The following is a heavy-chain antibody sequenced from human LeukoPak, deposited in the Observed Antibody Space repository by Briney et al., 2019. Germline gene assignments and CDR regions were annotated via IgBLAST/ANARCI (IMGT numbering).Heavy chain of an antibody. J-gene: IGHJ6*03. CDR1: GYTFTSYG. Sequence: ASVKVSCKASGYTFTSYGISWVRQAPGQGLEWMGWISAYNGNTNYAQKLQGRVTMTTDTSTSTAYMELRSLRSDDTAVYYCARAPTTVISWGNYYYYMDVWGKGTTVTVSS. D-gene: IGHD4-11*01. CDR3: ARAPTTVISWGNYYYYMDV. V-gene: IGHV1-18*01. CDR2: ISAYNGNT.